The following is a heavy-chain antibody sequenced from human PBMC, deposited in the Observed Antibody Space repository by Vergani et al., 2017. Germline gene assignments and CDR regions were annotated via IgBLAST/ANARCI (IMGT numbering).Heavy chain of an antibody. V-gene: IGHV1-46*03. CDR1: GYTFSSYY. CDR2: INPSGGST. J-gene: IGHJ6*03. D-gene: IGHD2-2*01. CDR3: ARAYCSSTSCPSYYMDV. Sequence: QVQLVQSGAEVKKPGASVKVSCKASGYTFSSYYMNWVRQAPGQGLEWMGIINPSGGSTSYAQKFQGRVTMTRDTSTSTVYMELGSLRSEDTAVYYCARAYCSSTSCPSYYMDVWGKGTTVTV.